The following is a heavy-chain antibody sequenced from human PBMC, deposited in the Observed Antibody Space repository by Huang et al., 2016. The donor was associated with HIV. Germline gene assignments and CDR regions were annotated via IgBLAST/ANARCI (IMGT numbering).Heavy chain of an antibody. CDR3: ARQVDGFRSHFDF. CDR2: IYPRDSET. V-gene: IGHV5-51*01. CDR1: GYGFSSYW. D-gene: IGHD5-18*01. Sequence: EVLLVQSGAELKEPGESLKISCKASGYGFSSYWIGWVRQKPGKGLEWMVIIYPRDSETKYSPSFDGQGTISADKSTRTAYLQWESLKAPDTAIYFCARQVDGFRSHFDFWGQGTLVSVSS. J-gene: IGHJ4*02.